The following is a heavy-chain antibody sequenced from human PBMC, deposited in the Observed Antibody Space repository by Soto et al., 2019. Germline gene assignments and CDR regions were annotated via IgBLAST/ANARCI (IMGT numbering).Heavy chain of an antibody. Sequence: EVQLVESGGTLVKPVGSLRLSCAASGFTFSSYSMNCVRQAPGKGMEWVSSIRSESSYISYADSVKGRLTISRDNAKNSLYLQMNSLRAEDTAVYYCASPYYPAAFDLWGQGTMVTVSS. CDR2: IRSESSYI. J-gene: IGHJ3*01. V-gene: IGHV3-21*01. CDR3: ASPYYPAAFDL. CDR1: GFTFSSYS. D-gene: IGHD3-10*01.